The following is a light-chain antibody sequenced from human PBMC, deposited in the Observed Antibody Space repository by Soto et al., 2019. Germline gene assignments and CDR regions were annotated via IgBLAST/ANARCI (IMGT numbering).Light chain of an antibody. CDR1: SSNLGNNF. CDR3: GTWDSSLRGYV. CDR2: ENN. J-gene: IGLJ1*01. V-gene: IGLV1-51*02. Sequence: QSLLTKPPSVSAAPGQKVTISCSGSSSNLGNNFVSWYQHLPGTAPKLLIYENNKRPSGIPDRFSGSKSGTSASLGITGLQTGDEADYYCGTWDSSLRGYVFATGTKVTVL.